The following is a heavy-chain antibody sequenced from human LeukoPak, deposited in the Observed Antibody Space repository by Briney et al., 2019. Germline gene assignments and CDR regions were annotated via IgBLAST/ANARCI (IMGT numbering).Heavy chain of an antibody. CDR1: GGSISSHY. CDR3: ARRYYSSSPDY. V-gene: IGHV4-59*11. CDR2: IYYTGST. J-gene: IGHJ4*02. Sequence: SETLSLTCTVSGGSISSHYWSWIRQPPGKGLEWIGYIYYTGSTNYNPSLKSRVTISVDTSKNQFSLKLSSVTAADTAVYYCARRYYSSSPDYWGQGTLVTVSS. D-gene: IGHD6-6*01.